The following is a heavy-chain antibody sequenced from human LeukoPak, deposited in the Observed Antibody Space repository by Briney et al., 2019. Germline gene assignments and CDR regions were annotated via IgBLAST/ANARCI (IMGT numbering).Heavy chain of an antibody. D-gene: IGHD1-26*01. CDR1: GFTFSTNG. Sequence: GGSLRLSCAASGFTFSTNGMHWVRQAPGKGLEWVAFIRHDGTSKYYADSVKGRFTISRDNSKNTLYLQMNSLRVEDTAVYYCAYVLGSGSYILDYWGQGTLVTVSS. V-gene: IGHV3-30*02. J-gene: IGHJ4*02. CDR3: AYVLGSGSYILDY. CDR2: IRHDGTSK.